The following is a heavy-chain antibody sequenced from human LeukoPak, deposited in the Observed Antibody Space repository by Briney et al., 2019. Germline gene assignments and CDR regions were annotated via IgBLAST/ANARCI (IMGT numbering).Heavy chain of an antibody. Sequence: GGSLRLSCAASGFTFSSYWMHWVRQAPGKGLVWVSRINSDGSSTSYADSVKGRFTISRDNAKNTLYLQMNSLRAEDTAVYYCAREAPATAMTYDSSGYYLSYWGQGTLVTVSS. J-gene: IGHJ4*02. V-gene: IGHV3-74*01. CDR2: INSDGSST. D-gene: IGHD3-22*01. CDR3: AREAPATAMTYDSSGYYLSY. CDR1: GFTFSSYW.